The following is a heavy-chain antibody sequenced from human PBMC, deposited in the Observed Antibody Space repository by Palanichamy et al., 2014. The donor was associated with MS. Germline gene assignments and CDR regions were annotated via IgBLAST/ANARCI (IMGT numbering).Heavy chain of an antibody. CDR3: ARQGSYSDS. J-gene: IGHJ4*02. V-gene: IGHV5-51*01. Sequence: EVQLVQSGAVGIQPGESLKISCKGSGYGFTNYWIAWVRQKPGKGPEWMGNIHPGDSDTRYSPSFQGQVIFSADKSITTAYLQWSSLKASDTAMYYCARQGSYSDSWGQGTLVTVSS. CDR1: GYGFTNYW. CDR2: IHPGDSDT. D-gene: IGHD2-15*01.